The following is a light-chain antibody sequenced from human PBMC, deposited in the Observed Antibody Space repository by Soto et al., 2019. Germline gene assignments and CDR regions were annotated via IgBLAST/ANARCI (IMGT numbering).Light chain of an antibody. CDR3: QHSYSTLWT. CDR1: QSISSY. CDR2: AAS. J-gene: IGKJ1*01. V-gene: IGKV1-39*01. Sequence: IQMTQSPSSLSASVGDRVTITCRASQSISSYLNWYQQKPGKAPKLLIYAASSLQSGVPSRFSGSGSGTDFTLTISSLQPEDFATYYCQHSYSTLWTFGQGTKVDIK.